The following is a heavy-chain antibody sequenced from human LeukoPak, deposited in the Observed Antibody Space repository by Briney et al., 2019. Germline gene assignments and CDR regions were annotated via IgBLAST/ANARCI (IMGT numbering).Heavy chain of an antibody. J-gene: IGHJ6*02. CDR1: GFTVSSNY. CDR3: AREYYDFWSGYYTGYYYYGMDV. V-gene: IGHV3-66*01. Sequence: GGSLRLSCAASGFTVSSNYMSWVRQAPGRGLEWVSVIYSGGSTYYADSVKGRFTISRDNAKNSLYLQMNSLTAEDTAVYYCAREYYDFWSGYYTGYYYYGMDVWGQGTTVTVSS. D-gene: IGHD3-3*01. CDR2: IYSGGST.